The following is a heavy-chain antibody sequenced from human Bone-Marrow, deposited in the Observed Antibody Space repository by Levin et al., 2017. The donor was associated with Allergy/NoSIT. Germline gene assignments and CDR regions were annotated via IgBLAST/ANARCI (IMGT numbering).Heavy chain of an antibody. D-gene: IGHD2-2*02. V-gene: IGHV3-7*03. CDR2: IQQDGYET. CDR1: GFKFRNHW. CDR3: ARGSPEPVAIEGWFFDL. Sequence: GGSLRLSCAGSGFKFRNHWMTWVRQAPGKGLEWVAHIQQDGYETYSADSVSGRFTISRDNAQNSLFLQMNSLRADDTAVYYCARGSPEPVAIEGWFFDLWGRGTLVTVSS. J-gene: IGHJ2*01.